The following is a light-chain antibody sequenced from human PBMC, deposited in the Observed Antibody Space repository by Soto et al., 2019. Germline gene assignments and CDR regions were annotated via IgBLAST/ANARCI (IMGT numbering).Light chain of an antibody. V-gene: IGLV2-14*01. CDR3: SSYTSDSTLV. CDR1: STDVGGYNY. Sequence: QSVLTQPASGSGSPGQSIAISCTGTSTDVGGYNYVSWYQQHPGKAPKLMIYEVSNRPSGVSNRFSGAKSGNTASLTISGLQAEDEADYYCSSYTSDSTLVFGGGTK. J-gene: IGLJ3*02. CDR2: EVS.